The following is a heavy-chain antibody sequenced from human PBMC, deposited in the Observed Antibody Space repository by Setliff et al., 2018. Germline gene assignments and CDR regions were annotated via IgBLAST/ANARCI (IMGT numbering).Heavy chain of an antibody. CDR1: GGTFSSYA. D-gene: IGHD2-2*02. CDR2: IIPIFGTA. Sequence: SSVKVSCKASGGTFSSYAISWVRQAPGQGLEWMGGIIPIFGTANYAQKFQGRVTITADESTSTAYMELSSLRSEDTAVYYCARDSRGLVPAAIEGSYYYYGMDVWGQGTAVTVSS. V-gene: IGHV1-69*13. J-gene: IGHJ6*02. CDR3: ARDSRGLVPAAIEGSYYYYGMDV.